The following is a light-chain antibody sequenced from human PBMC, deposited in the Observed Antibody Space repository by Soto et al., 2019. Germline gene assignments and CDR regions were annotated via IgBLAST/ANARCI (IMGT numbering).Light chain of an antibody. Sequence: QSALTQPASVAGSPGQSITISCTGTSSDVGNYNLVSWYQHHPGKAPKLLIYEGTKRPSGVSSRFSGSKSGNTASLTISGIQAEEETEYYCCSYAGSRTHAVFGGGTKVTV. CDR2: EGT. CDR3: CSYAGSRTHAV. CDR1: SSDVGNYNL. J-gene: IGLJ2*01. V-gene: IGLV2-23*01.